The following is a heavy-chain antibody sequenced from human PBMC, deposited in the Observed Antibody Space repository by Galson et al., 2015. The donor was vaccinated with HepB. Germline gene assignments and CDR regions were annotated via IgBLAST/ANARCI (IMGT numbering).Heavy chain of an antibody. D-gene: IGHD6-19*01. CDR2: IFSSEES. V-gene: IGHV4-4*07. J-gene: IGHJ4*02. CDR3: AREQGYRNGWYLAGFDY. CDR1: GGSINNYY. Sequence: ETLSLTCTVSGGSINNYYWSWIRQPAGKGLEWIGHIFSSEESNYNPSLASRVTMSIDTSKNQVSLKLTSVTVADTAVYYCAREQGYRNGWYLAGFDYWGLGTLVTVSS.